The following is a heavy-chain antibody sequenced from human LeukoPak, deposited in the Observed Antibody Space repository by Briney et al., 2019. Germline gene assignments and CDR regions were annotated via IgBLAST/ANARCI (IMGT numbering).Heavy chain of an antibody. V-gene: IGHV4-59*08. CDR1: GVSISSYY. J-gene: IGHJ4*02. D-gene: IGHD6-6*01. CDR3: ARARIEYKEFDY. Sequence: SETLSLTCTVSGVSISSYYWSWIRQPPGKGLEWIGYIYCSGSTNYTPSLKSRVTISVDKSKNQFSLKLSSVTAADTAVYYCARARIEYKEFDYWGQGTLVTVSS. CDR2: IYCSGST.